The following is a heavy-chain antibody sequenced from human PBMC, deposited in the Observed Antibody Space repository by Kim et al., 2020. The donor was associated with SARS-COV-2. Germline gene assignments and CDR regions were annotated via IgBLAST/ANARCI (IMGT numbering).Heavy chain of an antibody. Sequence: SETLSLTCTVSGISLNNFYWSWIRQPPGKGLEWIGHIHYRGNTYYSPSLKSRVIISTDTSKNQVSLKLTSVTAADMAVYFCARTSSVLTWPLFDYWGQG. CDR1: GISLNNFY. V-gene: IGHV4-59*13. CDR3: ARTSSVLTWPLFDY. J-gene: IGHJ4*02. CDR2: IHYRGNT.